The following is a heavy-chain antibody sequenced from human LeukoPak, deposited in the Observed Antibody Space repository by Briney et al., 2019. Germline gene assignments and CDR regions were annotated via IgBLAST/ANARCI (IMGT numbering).Heavy chain of an antibody. Sequence: SETLSLTCTVSGGSISSYYWSWIRQPPGKGLEWIGYIYYCGSTNYNPSLKSRVTISVDTSKNQFSLKLSSVTAADTAVYYCARLGRTEALFQHWGQGTLVAVSS. J-gene: IGHJ1*01. CDR3: ARLGRTEALFQH. CDR1: GGSISSYY. V-gene: IGHV4-59*08. D-gene: IGHD1-1*01. CDR2: IYYCGST.